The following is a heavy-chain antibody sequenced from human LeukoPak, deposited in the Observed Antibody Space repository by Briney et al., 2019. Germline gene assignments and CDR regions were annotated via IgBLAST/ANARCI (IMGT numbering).Heavy chain of an antibody. CDR3: AKDSADSGPVGY. J-gene: IGHJ4*02. CDR2: ISGDGGST. CDR1: GFTFDDYA. Sequence: GGSLRLSRAASGFTFDDYAMHWVRQAPGKGLEWVSLISGDGGSTYYADSVKGRFTISRDNSKNSLYLQMNSLRTEDTALYYCAKDSADSGPVGYWGQGTLVTVSS. V-gene: IGHV3-43*02. D-gene: IGHD2-21*01.